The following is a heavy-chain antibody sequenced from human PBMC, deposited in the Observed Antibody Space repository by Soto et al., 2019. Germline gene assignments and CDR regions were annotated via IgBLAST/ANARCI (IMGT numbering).Heavy chain of an antibody. J-gene: IGHJ4*02. D-gene: IGHD3-9*01. CDR1: GCTFSSYA. V-gene: IGHV1-69*13. CDR3: ASESSGYDILTGYSSFEY. Sequence: SVNGSCKASGCTFSSYAISWVRQAPGQGLEWMGGIIPIFGTANYAQKFQGRVTITADESTSTAYMELSSLRSEDTAVYYCASESSGYDILTGYSSFEYCRQGTLV. CDR2: IIPIFGTA.